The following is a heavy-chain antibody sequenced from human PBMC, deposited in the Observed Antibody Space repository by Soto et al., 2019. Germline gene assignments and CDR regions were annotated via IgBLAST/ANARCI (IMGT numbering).Heavy chain of an antibody. CDR3: ARTTRIAAAGTYFDY. Sequence: QVQLQESGPGLVKPSQTLSLTCTVSGGSISSGGYYWSWIRQHPGKGLEWIGYIYYSGSTYYNPSLKSRVTTSVDTSKNQFSLKLSSVTAADTAVYYCARTTRIAAAGTYFDYWGQGTLVTVSS. J-gene: IGHJ4*02. D-gene: IGHD6-13*01. V-gene: IGHV4-31*03. CDR2: IYYSGST. CDR1: GGSISSGGYY.